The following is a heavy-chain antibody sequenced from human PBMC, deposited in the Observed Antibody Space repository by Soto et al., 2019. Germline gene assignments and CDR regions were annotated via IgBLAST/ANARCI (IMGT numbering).Heavy chain of an antibody. CDR3: ARGDYGSGTSPFDI. CDR1: GGSISSGGYS. Sequence: TSETLSLTCAVSGGSISSGGYSWSWIRQSPGKGLEWVGYIYYSGSTYYHPSLKSRVTISVDTTKNQFSLKLHSVTAADTAVYYCARGDYGSGTSPFDIWGQGTMVTVS. CDR2: IYYSGST. V-gene: IGHV4-61*08. D-gene: IGHD3-10*01. J-gene: IGHJ3*02.